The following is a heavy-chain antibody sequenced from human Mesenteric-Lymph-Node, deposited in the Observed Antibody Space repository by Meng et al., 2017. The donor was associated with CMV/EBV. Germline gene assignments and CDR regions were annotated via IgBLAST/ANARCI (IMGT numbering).Heavy chain of an antibody. CDR3: ARDRRYYDFWSGPLVGMDV. V-gene: IGHV1-2*02. J-gene: IGHJ6*02. Sequence: ASVTVSCKASGGTFSSYAISWVRQAPGQGLEWMGWINPNSGGTNYAQRFQGRVTMTRDTSVSTAYMELSSLRSDDTAVYYCARDRRYYDFWSGPLVGMDVWGQGTTVTVSS. CDR1: GGTFSSYA. D-gene: IGHD3-3*01. CDR2: INPNSGGT.